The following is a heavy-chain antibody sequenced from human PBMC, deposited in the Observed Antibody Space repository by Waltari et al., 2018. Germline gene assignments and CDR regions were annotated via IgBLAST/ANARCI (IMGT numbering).Heavy chain of an antibody. CDR2: VDPEDGET. J-gene: IGHJ4*02. CDR1: GYTFTDYY. Sequence: EVQLVQSGAEVKKPGATVKISCKAYGYTFTDYYMHWVQQAPGKGLEWMGRVDPEDGETIYAEKFQGRVTITADTSTDTAYMELSSLRSEDTAVYYCATATYYYGSGSLDYWGQGTLVTVSS. V-gene: IGHV1-69-2*01. D-gene: IGHD3-10*01. CDR3: ATATYYYGSGSLDY.